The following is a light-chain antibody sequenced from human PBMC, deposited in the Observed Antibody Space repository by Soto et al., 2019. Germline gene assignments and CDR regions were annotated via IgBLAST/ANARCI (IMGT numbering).Light chain of an antibody. Sequence: QLVLTQPPSASGTPGQRVTISCSGSSSNIGSNTVNWYQQLPGTAPKLLIYSNNQRPSGAPDRVSGSKSGTSASLAISGLQSEDEADYYCAAWDDSLNGYYVVGTGTKLTVL. CDR1: SSNIGSNT. V-gene: IGLV1-44*01. CDR2: SNN. J-gene: IGLJ1*01. CDR3: AAWDDSLNGYYV.